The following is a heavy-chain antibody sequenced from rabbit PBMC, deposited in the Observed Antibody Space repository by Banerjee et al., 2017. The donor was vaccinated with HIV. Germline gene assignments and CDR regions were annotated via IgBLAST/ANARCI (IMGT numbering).Heavy chain of an antibody. D-gene: IGHD1-1*01. CDR3: ARSSSDYIAYFNL. J-gene: IGHJ4*01. CDR2: MNADNGNS. V-gene: IGHV1S45*01. CDR1: GFSFSDRFV. Sequence: QEQLVESGGGLVKPEGSLTLTCTASGFSFSDRFVMCWVRQAPGKGLEWIGCMNADNGNSYYASWVNGRFTISKTSSTTVTLQMTSLTAADTATYFCARSSSDYIAYFNLWGPGTLVTVS.